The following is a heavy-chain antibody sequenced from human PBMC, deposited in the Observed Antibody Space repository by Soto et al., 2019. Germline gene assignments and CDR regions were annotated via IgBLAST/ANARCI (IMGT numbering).Heavy chain of an antibody. CDR3: AKSAHGDYYYYYMDV. V-gene: IGHV3-9*01. CDR2: ISWNSGSI. D-gene: IGHD3-3*01. Sequence: GGSLRLSCAASGFTFDDYAMHWVRQAPGKGLEWVSGISWNSGSIGYADSVKGRFTISRDNAKNSLYLQMNSLRAEDTALYYCAKSAHGDYYYYYMDVWGKGTTVTVSS. CDR1: GFTFDDYA. J-gene: IGHJ6*03.